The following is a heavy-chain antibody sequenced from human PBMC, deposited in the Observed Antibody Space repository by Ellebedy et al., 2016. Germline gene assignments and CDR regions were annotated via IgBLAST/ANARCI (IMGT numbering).Heavy chain of an antibody. Sequence: ASVKVSXKASGYTFTSYGISWVRQAPGQGLEWMGWISAYNGNTNYAQKLQGRVTMTTDTSTSTAYMELRSLRSDDTAVYYCARDRSSWYVYYYGMDVWGQGTTVTVSS. CDR2: ISAYNGNT. CDR1: GYTFTSYG. CDR3: ARDRSSWYVYYYGMDV. D-gene: IGHD6-13*01. J-gene: IGHJ6*02. V-gene: IGHV1-18*01.